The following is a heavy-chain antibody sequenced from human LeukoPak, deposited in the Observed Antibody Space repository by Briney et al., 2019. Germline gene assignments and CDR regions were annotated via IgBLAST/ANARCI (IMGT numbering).Heavy chain of an antibody. D-gene: IGHD3-10*01. CDR1: GGSINSGGYS. CDR3: ARGDASLVGFGELTFDY. CDR2: IFAGDT. V-gene: IGHV4-30-2*01. J-gene: IGHJ4*02. Sequence: SETLSLTCAVSGGSINSGGYSWSWIRQPPGKDLEWIGYIFAGDTYYNPSLRSRVTMSVDRSKNQFSLRLTSVTAEDTAVYFCARGDASLVGFGELTFDYWGQGTLVTVSS.